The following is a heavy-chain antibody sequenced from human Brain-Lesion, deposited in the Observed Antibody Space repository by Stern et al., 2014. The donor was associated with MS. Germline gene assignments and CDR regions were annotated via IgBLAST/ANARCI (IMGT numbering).Heavy chain of an antibody. Sequence: EVQLVESGGGLVQPGGSLRLSCAASGFTFSSYWMHWVRQAPGKGLVGVSRINSDGSSTSYADSVKGRFTISRDNAKNTLYLQMNSLRAEDTAVYYCARDPSYCGGDCYANWFDPWGQGTLVTVSS. J-gene: IGHJ5*02. D-gene: IGHD2-21*02. V-gene: IGHV3-74*01. CDR3: ARDPSYCGGDCYANWFDP. CDR1: GFTFSSYW. CDR2: INSDGSST.